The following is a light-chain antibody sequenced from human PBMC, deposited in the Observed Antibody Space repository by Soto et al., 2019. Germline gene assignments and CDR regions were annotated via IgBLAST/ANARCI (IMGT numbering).Light chain of an antibody. CDR1: LSVTNS. V-gene: IGKV3-11*01. Sequence: EIVLTQSPATLSLSPGERATLACRASLSVTNSLAWYQQKPGQAPRLLVYDASNRATGIPTRFSGSGSGTDFTLTISNLEPEDFAVYYCQQHISWPLTFGGGTKVEIK. CDR3: QQHISWPLT. J-gene: IGKJ4*01. CDR2: DAS.